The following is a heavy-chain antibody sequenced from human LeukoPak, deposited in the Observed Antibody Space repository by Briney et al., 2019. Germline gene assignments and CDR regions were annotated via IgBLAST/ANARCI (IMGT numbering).Heavy chain of an antibody. CDR1: GFTFSSYA. J-gene: IGHJ4*02. Sequence: PGGSLRLSCAASGFTFSSYAMSWVRQAPGKGLEWVSAISGGGGSTYYADSVKGRFTISRDNSKNTLYLQMDSLRAEDTAVYYCAKSSLTRVPAATETDSWGQGTLVTVSS. D-gene: IGHD2-2*01. CDR3: AKSSLTRVPAATETDS. CDR2: ISGGGGST. V-gene: IGHV3-23*01.